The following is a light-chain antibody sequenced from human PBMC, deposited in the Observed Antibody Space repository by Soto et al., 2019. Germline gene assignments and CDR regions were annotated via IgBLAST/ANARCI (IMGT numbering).Light chain of an antibody. Sequence: EIVLTQSPGTLSLSPGERATLSCRASQSVSSSYLAWYQQKPGQAPRLLMYGASSRATGIPDRFSGSGSGTDGTLTISRLETEDGAVYYCQQYGSSPNTFGQGTKVDIK. CDR3: QQYGSSPNT. V-gene: IGKV3-20*01. CDR1: QSVSSSY. CDR2: GAS. J-gene: IGKJ2*01.